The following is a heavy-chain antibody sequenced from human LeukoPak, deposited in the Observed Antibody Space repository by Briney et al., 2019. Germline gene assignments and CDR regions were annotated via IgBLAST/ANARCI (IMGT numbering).Heavy chain of an antibody. CDR2: IKQDGSEK. V-gene: IGHV3-7*01. J-gene: IGHJ4*02. CDR3: VRGSGWLHDQ. Sequence: GGSLRLSCAASGFTFSSYWMSWVRQAPGKGLEWVANIKQDGSEKYYVDSVKGRFTISRDNAKNSLYQEMNSLRADDTAVYYCVRGSGWLHDQWGQGTLVTVSS. D-gene: IGHD5-24*01. CDR1: GFTFSSYW.